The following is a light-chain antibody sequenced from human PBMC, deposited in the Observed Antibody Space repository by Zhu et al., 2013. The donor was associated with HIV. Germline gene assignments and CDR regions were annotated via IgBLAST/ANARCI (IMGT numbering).Light chain of an antibody. V-gene: IGKV1-39*01. CDR2: GAS. CDR3: QQSYSTRLS. CDR1: QNINRH. J-gene: IGKJ4*01. Sequence: DIQMTQSPSALSACVGDRVTITCRASQNINRHLNWYQHKPGNAPTLLIFGASSLQSGVPSRFTGSGSGTDFTLTISTLQPEDFATYYCQQSYSTRLSFGGGTKVETK.